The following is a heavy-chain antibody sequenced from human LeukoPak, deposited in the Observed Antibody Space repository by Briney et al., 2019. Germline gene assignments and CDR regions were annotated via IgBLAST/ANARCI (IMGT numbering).Heavy chain of an antibody. Sequence: PGGSLRLSCAASGFTFDDYAMHWVRQAPGKGLEWVSGISWNSGSIGYADSVKGRFTISRDNAKNSLYLQMNSLRAEDMALYYCAKAGMAVAGYIDYWGQGTLVTVSS. CDR3: AKAGMAVAGYIDY. D-gene: IGHD6-19*01. CDR2: ISWNSGSI. V-gene: IGHV3-9*03. CDR1: GFTFDDYA. J-gene: IGHJ4*02.